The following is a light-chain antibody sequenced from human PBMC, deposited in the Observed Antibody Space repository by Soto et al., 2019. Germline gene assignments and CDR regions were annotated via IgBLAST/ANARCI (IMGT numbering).Light chain of an antibody. J-gene: IGKJ4*01. CDR2: DAS. CDR3: QQYDNLPT. V-gene: IGKV1-33*01. CDR1: QDISNY. Sequence: DIQMTQSPSSLSASVGGGVSTNSPASQDISNYLNWYQQKPGKAPKLLIYDASNLETGVPSRFSGSGSGTDFTFTISSLKPEDIATYYCQQYDNLPTFGGGTKVDIK.